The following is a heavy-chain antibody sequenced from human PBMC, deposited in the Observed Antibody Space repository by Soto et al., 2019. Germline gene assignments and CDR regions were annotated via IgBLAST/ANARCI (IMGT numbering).Heavy chain of an antibody. V-gene: IGHV1-18*01. CDR3: ARDHLRTIAAAGPYYYYYMDV. CDR2: ISAYNGNT. J-gene: IGHJ6*03. D-gene: IGHD6-13*01. CDR1: GFTLSSYG. Sequence: GGPVKVSCKASGFTLSSYGISRGRQAPGQRLEGVGWISAYNGNTNYAQKLQGRVTMTTDTSTSTAYMELRSLRSDDTAVYYCARDHLRTIAAAGPYYYYYMDVWGKGTTVTVSS.